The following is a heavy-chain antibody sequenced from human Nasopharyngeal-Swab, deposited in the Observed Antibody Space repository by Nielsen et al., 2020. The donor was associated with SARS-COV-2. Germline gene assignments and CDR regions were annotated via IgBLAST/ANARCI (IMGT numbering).Heavy chain of an antibody. CDR2: IYYSGST. Sequence: WIRQPPGKGLEWIGYIYYSGSTYYNPSLKSRVTISVDTSKNQFSLKLSSVTAADTAVYYCARANSGRYFDYWGQGTLVTVSS. D-gene: IGHD1-26*01. CDR3: ARANSGRYFDY. V-gene: IGHV4-31*02. J-gene: IGHJ4*02.